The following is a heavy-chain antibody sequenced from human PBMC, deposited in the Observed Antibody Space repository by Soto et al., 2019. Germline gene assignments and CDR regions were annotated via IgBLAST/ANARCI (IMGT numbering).Heavy chain of an antibody. CDR3: ARDRARGYPDAFDI. V-gene: IGHV3-7*01. D-gene: IGHD5-12*01. J-gene: IGHJ3*02. CDR1: GFTFSSYW. Sequence: GGSLRLSCAASGFTFSSYWMSWVRQAPGKGLEWVANIKQDGSEKYYVDSVKGRFTISRDNAKNSLYLQMNSLRAEDTAVYYCARDRARGYPDAFDIWGQGTMVTVSS. CDR2: IKQDGSEK.